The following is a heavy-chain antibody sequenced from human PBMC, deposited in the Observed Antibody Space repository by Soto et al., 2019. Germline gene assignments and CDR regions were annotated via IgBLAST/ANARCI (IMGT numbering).Heavy chain of an antibody. J-gene: IGHJ5*02. CDR2: IYYSGST. V-gene: IGHV4-59*01. CDR1: GGSISSYY. CDR3: AREAASRWLRSGRFDP. D-gene: IGHD5-12*01. Sequence: SETLSLTCTVSGGSISSYYWSWIRQPPGKGLEWIGYIYYSGSTNYNPSLKSRVTISVDTSKNQFSLKLSSVTAADTAVYYCAREAASRWLRSGRFDPWGQGTLVTVSS.